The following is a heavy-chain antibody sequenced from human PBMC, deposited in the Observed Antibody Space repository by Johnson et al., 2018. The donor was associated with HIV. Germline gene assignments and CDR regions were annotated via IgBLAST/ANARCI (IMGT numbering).Heavy chain of an antibody. D-gene: IGHD5-12*01. Sequence: QVQLMESGGGVVQPGGSLRLSCAASGFTFSSYGMHWVRQAPGKGLEWVAVISYDANNKYYADSVKGRFTISRDNSKNTLYLQMNSLRAEDTAVYYCAKVGLYSGYRNAFDIWGQGTMVTVSS. V-gene: IGHV3-30*18. J-gene: IGHJ3*02. CDR1: GFTFSSYG. CDR2: ISYDANNK. CDR3: AKVGLYSGYRNAFDI.